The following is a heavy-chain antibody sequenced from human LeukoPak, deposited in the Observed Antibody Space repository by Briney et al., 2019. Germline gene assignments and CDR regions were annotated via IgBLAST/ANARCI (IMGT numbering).Heavy chain of an antibody. J-gene: IGHJ6*03. Sequence: ASVKVSCKASGYTFTGYYMHWVRQAPGQGLEWMGWINPKRGGTNYAQKFQGRVTMTRDTSISTAYMELRRLRSDDTAVYYCARGAGASFGGLYYYFYMDVWGKGTTVTVSS. D-gene: IGHD1-26*01. V-gene: IGHV1-2*02. CDR1: GYTFTGYY. CDR2: INPKRGGT. CDR3: ARGAGASFGGLYYYFYMDV.